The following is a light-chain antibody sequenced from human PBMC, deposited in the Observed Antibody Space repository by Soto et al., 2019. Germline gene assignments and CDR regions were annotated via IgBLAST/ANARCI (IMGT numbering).Light chain of an antibody. CDR3: QQYGGSPWT. CDR1: ESIYSGY. J-gene: IGKJ1*01. CDR2: EIS. V-gene: IGKV3D-20*01. Sequence: EIVLTQSPGTLSLSPGERAILSCGASESIYSGYLAWYQQKPGLAPRLLIYEISRRATGVPDRFSGSGSGTGFTLTISRLEPDYFAVYYCQQYGGSPWTFGQGTTVEVK.